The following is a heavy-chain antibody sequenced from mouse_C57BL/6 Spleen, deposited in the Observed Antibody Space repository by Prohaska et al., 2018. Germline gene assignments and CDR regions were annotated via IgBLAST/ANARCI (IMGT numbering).Heavy chain of an antibody. CDR3: ARESYDYAYYAMDY. V-gene: IGHV1-26*01. Sequence: HGKSLEWIGDINPNNGGTSYNQKFKGKATLTVDKSSSTAYMELRSLTSEDSAVYYCARESYDYAYYAMDYLGQGTSVTVSS. J-gene: IGHJ4*01. D-gene: IGHD2-4*01. CDR2: INPNNGGT.